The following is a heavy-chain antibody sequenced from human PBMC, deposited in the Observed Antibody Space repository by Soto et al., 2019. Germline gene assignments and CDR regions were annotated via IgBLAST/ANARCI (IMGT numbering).Heavy chain of an antibody. J-gene: IGHJ6*01. CDR3: ARDPLGFGYTYGDV. Sequence: QVQLVQSGAEVKKPGSSVKVSCKASGGTFSNYALISWVRQAPGQGLEWMGGIIPIDATVNYAQKFQGRITITADKSTTTAYMDLGSRRSEDTAVYYCARDPLGFGYTYGDVWGQGTTVTVSS. CDR2: IIPIDATV. V-gene: IGHV1-69*14. CDR1: GGTFSNYA. D-gene: IGHD3-10*01.